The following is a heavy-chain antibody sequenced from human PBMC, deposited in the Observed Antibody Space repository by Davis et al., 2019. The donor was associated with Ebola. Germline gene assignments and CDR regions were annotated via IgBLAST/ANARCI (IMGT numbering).Heavy chain of an antibody. CDR1: GFTFSGSA. J-gene: IGHJ4*02. CDR3: AKRGERQWLPLDY. CDR2: IRSKANSYAT. V-gene: IGHV3-73*01. Sequence: PGGSLRLSCAASGFTFSGSAMHWVRQASGTGLEWVGRIRSKANSYATAYAASVKGRFTISRDDSKNTAYLQMNSLKTEDTAVYYCAKRGERQWLPLDYWGQGTLVTVSS. D-gene: IGHD6-19*01.